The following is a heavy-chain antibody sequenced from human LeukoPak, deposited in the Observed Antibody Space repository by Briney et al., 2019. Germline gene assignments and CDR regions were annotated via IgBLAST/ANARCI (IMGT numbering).Heavy chain of an antibody. CDR1: GVSFSAYY. CDR2: TNHSGNI. Sequence: SETLSLTCAVYGVSFSAYYWSWIRQSPGKGLEWIGETNHSGNINYNPSLKSRVTISVDTSKNQFSLKLSSVTAADTAVYYCARNGDYNLDYWGQGSLVTVSS. D-gene: IGHD4-17*01. CDR3: ARNGDYNLDY. V-gene: IGHV4-34*01. J-gene: IGHJ4*02.